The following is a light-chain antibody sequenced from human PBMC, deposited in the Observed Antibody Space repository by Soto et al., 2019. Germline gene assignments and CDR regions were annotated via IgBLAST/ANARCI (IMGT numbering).Light chain of an antibody. J-gene: IGKJ1*01. CDR3: QHYNSYSEA. CDR2: KAS. Sequence: DIQMTQSPSTLSGSVGDRVTITCRASQTISSWLAWYQQKPGKAPKLLIYKASTLKSGVPSTFSVSGSGTEFTLTISSLQPDDFATYYCQHYNSYSEAFGQGTKV. CDR1: QTISSW. V-gene: IGKV1-5*03.